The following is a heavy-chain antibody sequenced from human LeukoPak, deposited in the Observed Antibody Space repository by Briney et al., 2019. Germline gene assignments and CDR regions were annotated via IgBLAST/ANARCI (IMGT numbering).Heavy chain of an antibody. Sequence: KPSETLSLTCTVSGGSISSYYWSWIRQPPGKGLEWIGYIYYSGGTNYNPSLKSRVTISVDTSKKQFSLRLSSVTAADTAVYYCARRGGDSSGNFDYWGQGTLVTVPS. CDR3: ARRGGDSSGNFDY. CDR2: IYYSGGT. J-gene: IGHJ4*02. CDR1: GGSISSYY. V-gene: IGHV4-59*08. D-gene: IGHD3-22*01.